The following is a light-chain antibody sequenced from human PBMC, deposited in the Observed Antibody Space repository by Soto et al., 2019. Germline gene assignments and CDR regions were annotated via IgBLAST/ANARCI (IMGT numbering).Light chain of an antibody. CDR2: DNS. CDR3: QSYDSSLSKV. Sequence: QPVLTQPPSVSGAPGQRVTISCTGTSSNIGAGYDVHWYQQLPGTAPKLLIYDNSNRPSGVPDRFSGSKSDTSASLAITGLQAEDEADYYCQSYDSSLSKVFGTGTKVTVL. J-gene: IGLJ1*01. V-gene: IGLV1-40*01. CDR1: SSNIGAGYD.